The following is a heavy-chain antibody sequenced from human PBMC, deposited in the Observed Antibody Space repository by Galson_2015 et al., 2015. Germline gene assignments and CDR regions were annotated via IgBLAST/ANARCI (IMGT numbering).Heavy chain of an antibody. CDR2: FDPEDGET. Sequence: SVKVSCKVSGYTLTELSMHWVRRAPGKGLEWMGGFDPEDGETIYAQKFQGRVTMTEDTSTDTAYMELSSLRSEDTAVYYCATVWKIVVVPAAMLGSAFDIWGQGTMVTVSS. V-gene: IGHV1-24*01. CDR3: ATVWKIVVVPAAMLGSAFDI. CDR1: GYTLTELS. J-gene: IGHJ3*02. D-gene: IGHD2-2*01.